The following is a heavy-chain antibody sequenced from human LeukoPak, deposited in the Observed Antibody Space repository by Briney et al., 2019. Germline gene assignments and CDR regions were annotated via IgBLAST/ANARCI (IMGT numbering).Heavy chain of an antibody. CDR1: GGSISNGTYY. V-gene: IGHV4-39*01. CDR3: VRHRVIAGLIDH. D-gene: IGHD2/OR15-2a*01. CDR2: IYYSGST. Sequence: PSETLSLTCTVSGGSISNGTYYWGWIRQPPGKGLEWIGSIYYSGSTYYNPSLRGRVTVFADRSKNQFSLKLSSVTVADTSMFYCVRHRVIAGLIDHWGQGTLVTVSS. J-gene: IGHJ4*02.